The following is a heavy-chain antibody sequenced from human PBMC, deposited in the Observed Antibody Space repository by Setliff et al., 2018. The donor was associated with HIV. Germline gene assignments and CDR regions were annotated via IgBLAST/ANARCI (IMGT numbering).Heavy chain of an antibody. CDR3: ARFTVVVFGAGEPSWFDP. V-gene: IGHV4-30-4*08. CDR1: CDSIISGDYY. CDR2: LHYKGNI. J-gene: IGHJ5*02. D-gene: IGHD2-15*01. Sequence: SETLSLTFTVSCDSIISGDYYWSWIRPSPGKGLEWIGHLHYKGNIDCNASLKSRLAISSDTSKNQFSLNLSSVIAADTAIYFCARFTVVVFGAGEPSWFDPWGQGILVTVSS.